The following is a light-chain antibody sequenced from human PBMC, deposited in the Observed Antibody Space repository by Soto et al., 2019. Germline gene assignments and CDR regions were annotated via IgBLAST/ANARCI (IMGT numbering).Light chain of an antibody. CDR2: KAS. CDR3: QQYNSYPYT. CDR1: QTISGW. V-gene: IGKV1-5*03. J-gene: IGKJ2*01. Sequence: DIQMTQSPSTLSASVGDRVTITCRASQTISGWLAWYQQKPGKAPKLLIYKASSLQNAVPSRFSGSGFGEEFTLTISRLQPDDSSTYYCQQYNSYPYTFGQGTKLEI.